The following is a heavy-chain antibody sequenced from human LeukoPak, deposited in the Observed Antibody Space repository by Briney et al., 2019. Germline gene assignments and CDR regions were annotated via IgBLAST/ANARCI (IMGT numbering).Heavy chain of an antibody. V-gene: IGHV1-2*06. Sequence: ASVKVSCKASGGTFSSYAISWVRQAPGQGLEWMGRINPNSGGTNYAQKFQGRVTMTRDTSISTAYMELSRLRSDDTAVYYCARGSNWGQGTLVTVSS. CDR3: ARGSN. CDR2: INPNSGGT. J-gene: IGHJ4*02. CDR1: GGTFSSYA.